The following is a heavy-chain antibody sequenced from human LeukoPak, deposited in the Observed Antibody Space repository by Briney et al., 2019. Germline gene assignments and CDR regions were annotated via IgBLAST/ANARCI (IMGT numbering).Heavy chain of an antibody. CDR2: IYTSGST. V-gene: IGHV4-4*07. Sequence: SETLSLTCTVSGGSISSYYWSWIRQPAGKGLEWIGRIYTSGSTNYNPSLKSRVTMSVDTSKNQFSLKLSSVTAADTAVYYCARDVGYYDFWSGYFNGDYYYYMDVWGKGTTVTVSS. CDR1: GGSISSYY. J-gene: IGHJ6*03. CDR3: ARDVGYYDFWSGYFNGDYYYYMDV. D-gene: IGHD3-3*01.